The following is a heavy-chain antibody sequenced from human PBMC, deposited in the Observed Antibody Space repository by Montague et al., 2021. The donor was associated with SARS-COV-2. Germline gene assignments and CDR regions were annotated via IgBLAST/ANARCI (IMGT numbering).Heavy chain of an antibody. CDR3: VRGGDYTDHGRVDY. CDR2: IYYSGDT. D-gene: IGHD4-17*01. V-gene: IGHV4-39*01. Sequence: SETLSLTCSLSGGSISTGSYYWGWIRQPPRKGLEWIGSIYYSGDTYYNPSLNSRVTISVDTSKNQFSLGLSSVTAADTAVYYCVRGGDYTDHGRVDYWGQGTLVIVSS. J-gene: IGHJ4*02. CDR1: GGSISTGSYY.